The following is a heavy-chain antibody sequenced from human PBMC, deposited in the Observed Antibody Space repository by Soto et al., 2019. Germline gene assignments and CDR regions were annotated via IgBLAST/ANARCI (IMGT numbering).Heavy chain of an antibody. V-gene: IGHV2-26*01. J-gene: IGHJ6*02. Sequence: QVTLKESGPALVKPTETLTLTCTVSGFSLTTGKMGVSWIRQPPGKALEWLAHIFSDNERSYSTSLQGRLTISKDTSGSQVVLSMTNVDPVDTATYYCARMKVDSYQFYYAMDVWXXXTTVTVSS. CDR2: IFSDNER. CDR3: ARMKVDSYQFYYAMDV. D-gene: IGHD3-9*01. CDR1: GFSLTTGKMG.